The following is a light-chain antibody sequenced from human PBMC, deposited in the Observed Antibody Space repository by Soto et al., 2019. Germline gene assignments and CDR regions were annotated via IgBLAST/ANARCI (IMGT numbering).Light chain of an antibody. CDR3: QQSYSTPPYT. Sequence: DIQLTQSPSSLSASVGDRVTITCRASQSISSYLNWYQQKPGKAPKLLIYAASSLQSGVPSTFSGSGSGTDFTLTISSLQPEDFATYYCQQSYSTPPYTFGHGTKLESK. CDR2: AAS. J-gene: IGKJ2*01. V-gene: IGKV1-39*01. CDR1: QSISSY.